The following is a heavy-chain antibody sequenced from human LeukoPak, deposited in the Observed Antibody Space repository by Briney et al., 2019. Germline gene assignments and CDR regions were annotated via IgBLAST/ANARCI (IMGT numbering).Heavy chain of an antibody. Sequence: GGSLRFSCATSGFTFSSYWMHWVRQAPGKGLVWVSRINSDGSSTSYVDSVKGRFTISRDNAKNTLYLQMNSLRAEDTAVYYCAQGAMVRGAYYLDYWGQGTLVTVSS. CDR2: INSDGSST. V-gene: IGHV3-74*01. CDR1: GFTFSSYW. CDR3: AQGAMVRGAYYLDY. D-gene: IGHD3-10*01. J-gene: IGHJ4*02.